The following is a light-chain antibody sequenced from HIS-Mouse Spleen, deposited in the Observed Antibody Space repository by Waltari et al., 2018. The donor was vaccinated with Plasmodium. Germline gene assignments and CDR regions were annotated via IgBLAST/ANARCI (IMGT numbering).Light chain of an antibody. CDR2: EDS. CDR1: ALQKNY. CDR3: YSTDSSGNHRV. Sequence: SDELTQPPPVSVSQGQTARITCSGDALQKNYSYWYQQKSGQAPVMVIYEDSKRPSGIPERFSGSSSGTMATLTISGAQVEDEADYYCYSTDSSGNHRVFGGGTKLTVL. J-gene: IGLJ3*02. V-gene: IGLV3-10*01.